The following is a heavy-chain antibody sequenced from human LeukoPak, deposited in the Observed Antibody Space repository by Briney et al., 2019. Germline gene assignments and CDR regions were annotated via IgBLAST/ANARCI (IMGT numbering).Heavy chain of an antibody. CDR2: INPSGGST. V-gene: IGHV1-46*01. J-gene: IGHJ3*02. CDR3: ARDPRITMIVVVIGDAFDI. D-gene: IGHD3-22*01. CDR1: GYTFTSYY. Sequence: ASVKVSCKASGYTFTSYYMHWVRQAPGQGLEWMGIINPSGGSTSYAQKFQGRVTMTRDTSTSTVYMELSSLRSEDTAVYCCARDPRITMIVVVIGDAFDIWGQGTMVTVSS.